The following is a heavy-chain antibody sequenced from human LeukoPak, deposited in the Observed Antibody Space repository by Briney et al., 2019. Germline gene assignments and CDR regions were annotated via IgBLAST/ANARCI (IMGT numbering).Heavy chain of an antibody. V-gene: IGHV5-51*01. Sequence: GESLKISCKGSGYSFTTYWIGWVRQMPGRGLEWMGIIYPGDSDTRYSPSFQGQVTISADKSISTACLQWTSLRASDTAMYYCARRVAAFDYWGQGTLVTVSS. J-gene: IGHJ4*02. CDR1: GYSFTTYW. CDR2: IYPGDSDT. D-gene: IGHD2-15*01. CDR3: ARRVAAFDY.